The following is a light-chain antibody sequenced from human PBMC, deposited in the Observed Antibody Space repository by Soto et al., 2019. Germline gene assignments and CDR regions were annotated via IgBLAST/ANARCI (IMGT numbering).Light chain of an antibody. CDR1: QSVGNN. V-gene: IGKV3-15*01. Sequence: DIVMTQSPATLSLSPGERATLSCRASQSVGNNLAWYQQRPGQAPWLLVYGASARVPGVPARFSGSGSGTEFTLTISSLQSEDFAFYYCQQYNKWPRFTFGQGTKLEIK. J-gene: IGKJ2*01. CDR3: QQYNKWPRFT. CDR2: GAS.